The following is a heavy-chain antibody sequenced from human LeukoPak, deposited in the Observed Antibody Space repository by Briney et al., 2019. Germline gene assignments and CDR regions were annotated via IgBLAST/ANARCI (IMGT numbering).Heavy chain of an antibody. CDR3: ARDSTRKYYYYYGMDV. J-gene: IGHJ6*02. CDR2: IYTGGAT. V-gene: IGHV3-53*01. CDR1: GFSVSSNY. Sequence: PGGSLRLSCAASGFSVSSNYVSWVRQAPEKGLEWVSVIYTGGATYYADSVKGRFTVSRDNSKNTIYLQMESLRVEDTAVYYCARDSTRKYYYYYGMDVWGQGTTVTVSS.